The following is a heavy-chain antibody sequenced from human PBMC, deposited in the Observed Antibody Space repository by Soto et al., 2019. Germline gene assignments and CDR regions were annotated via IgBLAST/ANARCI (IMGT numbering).Heavy chain of an antibody. CDR1: GYTFTSYG. Sequence: ASVKVSCKASGYTFTSYGISWVRQAPGQGLEWMGWISAGNGNTKYSQKFQGRVTITRDTSASTAYMELSSLRSEDTAVYYCAREEYAEGFDDWGPGTLVTVSS. V-gene: IGHV1-18*01. J-gene: IGHJ4*02. D-gene: IGHD2-8*01. CDR2: ISAGNGNT. CDR3: AREEYAEGFDD.